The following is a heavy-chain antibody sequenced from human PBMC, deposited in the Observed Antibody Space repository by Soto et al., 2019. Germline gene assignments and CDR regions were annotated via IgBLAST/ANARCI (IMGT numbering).Heavy chain of an antibody. V-gene: IGHV3-13*01. J-gene: IGHJ3*02. CDR3: ARGGVSSGWYLSFDI. CDR2: IGTAGDT. CDR1: GFTFSSYD. Sequence: GGSLRLSCAASGFTFSSYDMHWVRQATGKGLEWVSAIGTAGDTYYPGSVKGRFTISRENAKNSLYLQMNSLRAGDTAVYYCARGGVSSGWYLSFDIWGQGTMVTVSS. D-gene: IGHD6-19*01.